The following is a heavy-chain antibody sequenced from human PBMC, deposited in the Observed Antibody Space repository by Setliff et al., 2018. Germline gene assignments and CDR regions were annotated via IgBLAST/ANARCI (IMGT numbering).Heavy chain of an antibody. V-gene: IGHV3-23*01. CDR2: ISGSGGRT. Sequence: QSGGSLRLSCAASGFTFSSYAMSWVRQAPGKGLEWVSAISGSGGRTYYADSVKGRFTISRDNSKNTLYLQTNSLRAEDTAVYYCAKDELDDSDSSAYYDAFDIWGQGTMVTVSS. J-gene: IGHJ3*02. CDR1: GFTFSSYA. CDR3: AKDELDDSDSSAYYDAFDI. D-gene: IGHD3-22*01.